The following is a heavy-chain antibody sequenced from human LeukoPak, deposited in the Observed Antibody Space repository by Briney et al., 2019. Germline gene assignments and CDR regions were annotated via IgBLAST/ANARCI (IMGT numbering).Heavy chain of an antibody. CDR1: GFTFSTYA. D-gene: IGHD6-6*01. V-gene: IGHV3-23*01. Sequence: PGGSLRLSYAASGFTFSTYAMTWVRQAPGKGLEWVSGINSNGDEIYYAGSVRGRFTISRDNSNNALYLQMDSLRAEDTAVYYCANWIGSSSRDYWGQGTLVTVSS. CDR3: ANWIGSSSRDY. CDR2: INSNGDEI. J-gene: IGHJ4*02.